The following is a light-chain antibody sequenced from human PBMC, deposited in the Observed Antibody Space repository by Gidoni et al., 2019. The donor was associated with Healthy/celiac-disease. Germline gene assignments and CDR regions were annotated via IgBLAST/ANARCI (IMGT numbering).Light chain of an antibody. CDR3: QQRSNWPFT. CDR2: DAS. CDR1: QSVSSY. V-gene: IGKV3-11*01. Sequence: EIVLTQSPATLSLSPGARATLSCRASQSVSSYLAWYQQKPGQAPRLLIYDASNRATGIPARFSGSGSGTDFTLTISSLEPEDFAVYYCQQRSNWPFTFXGXTKVEIK. J-gene: IGKJ4*01.